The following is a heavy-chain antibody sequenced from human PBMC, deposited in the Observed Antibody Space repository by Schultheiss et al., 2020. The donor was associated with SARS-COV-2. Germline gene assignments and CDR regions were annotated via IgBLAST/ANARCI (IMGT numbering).Heavy chain of an antibody. J-gene: IGHJ4*02. CDR1: GGSISTYY. CDR2: IDWDDDK. D-gene: IGHD4-17*01. V-gene: IGHV2-70*11. CDR3: ARMMTSVTSLDY. Sequence: QTLSLTCTVSGGSISTYYWSWIRQPPGKALEWLARIDWDDDKYYSTSLKTRLTISKDTSKNQVVLTMTNMDPVDTATYYCARMMTSVTSLDYWGQGTLVTVSS.